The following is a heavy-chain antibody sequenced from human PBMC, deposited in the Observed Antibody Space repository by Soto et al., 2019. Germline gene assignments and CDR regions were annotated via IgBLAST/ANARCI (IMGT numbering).Heavy chain of an antibody. Sequence: QVQLVQSGAEVKKPGSSVKVSCKASEGTFSSYAISWVRQAPGQRLEWIGGIIPIFGTANYAQKFQGRVTITADESTSTAYMELSSLRSEDTAVYYCARDLASETTDTFGYWGQGTLVTVSS. J-gene: IGHJ4*02. CDR2: IIPIFGTA. V-gene: IGHV1-69*01. CDR1: EGTFSSYA. CDR3: ARDLASETTDTFGY.